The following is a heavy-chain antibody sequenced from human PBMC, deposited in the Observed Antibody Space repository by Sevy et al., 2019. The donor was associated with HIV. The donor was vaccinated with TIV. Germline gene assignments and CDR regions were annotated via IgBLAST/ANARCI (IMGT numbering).Heavy chain of an antibody. V-gene: IGHV4-31*03. J-gene: IGHJ5*02. Sequence: SETLSLTCTVSGGSISSGGYYWSWIRQHPGKGLEWIGYINHSGSTYYNPSLKSRVTISVDTTKNQLALKLRSVTASDTAVYYCARGPHSVRDCYPGGWFDPWGQGTLVTVSS. CDR2: INHSGST. CDR1: GGSISSGGYY. CDR3: ARGPHSVRDCYPGGWFDP. D-gene: IGHD2-21*02.